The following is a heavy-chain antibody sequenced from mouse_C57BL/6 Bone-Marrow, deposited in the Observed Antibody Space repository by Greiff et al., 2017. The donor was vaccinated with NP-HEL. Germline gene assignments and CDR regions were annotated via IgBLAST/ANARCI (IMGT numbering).Heavy chain of an antibody. J-gene: IGHJ1*03. CDR2: INPSTGGT. CDR1: GYSFTGYY. V-gene: IGHV1-42*01. CDR3: ARGYGT. D-gene: IGHD1-1*01. Sequence: EVQLQQSGPELVKPGASVKISCKASGYSFTGYYMNWVKQSPEKSLEWIGEINPSTGGTTYNQKFKAKATLTLDKSSSTAYMQLKVLTSEDSAVYYCARGYGTWGTGTTVTVSS.